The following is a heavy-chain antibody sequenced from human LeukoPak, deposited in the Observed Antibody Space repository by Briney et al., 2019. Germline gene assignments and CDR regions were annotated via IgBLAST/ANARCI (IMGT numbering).Heavy chain of an antibody. Sequence: GGSLRLSCAASGFTFSSYSMNWVRQAPGKGLEWVSSISSSSSDIYYADSVKGRFTISRDNAKNSLYLQMNSLRAEDTAVYYCATRLGYCSSTSCQSFDDPYYFDYWGQGTLVTVSS. CDR3: ATRLGYCSSTSCQSFDDPYYFDY. V-gene: IGHV3-21*01. CDR1: GFTFSSYS. CDR2: ISSSSSDI. D-gene: IGHD2-2*01. J-gene: IGHJ4*02.